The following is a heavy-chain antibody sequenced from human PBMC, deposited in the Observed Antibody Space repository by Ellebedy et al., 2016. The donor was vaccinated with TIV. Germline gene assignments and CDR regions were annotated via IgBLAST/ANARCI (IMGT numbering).Heavy chain of an antibody. CDR2: IDPEDGKT. CDR1: GYTLTEVT. Sequence: ASVKVSCXVSGYTLTEVTIHWVRQAPGKGLEWMGVIDPEDGKTIYAQKFQGKVTMTEDTFTDTAYLELSSLRSEDSAVYYCARHLEQSRFETWGQGTLITVSS. V-gene: IGHV1-24*01. J-gene: IGHJ5*02. D-gene: IGHD6-19*01. CDR3: ARHLEQSRFET.